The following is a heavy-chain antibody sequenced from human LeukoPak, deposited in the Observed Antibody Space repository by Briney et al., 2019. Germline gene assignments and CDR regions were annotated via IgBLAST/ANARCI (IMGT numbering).Heavy chain of an antibody. J-gene: IGHJ4*02. CDR3: ARAGGSGSIDY. D-gene: IGHD3-10*01. CDR1: GGSISSYY. V-gene: IGHV4-59*01. Sequence: PSETLSLTCTVSGGSISSYYWSWIRQPPGKGLEGIGYIYYSGSTNYNPSLKSRVTISVDTSKNQFSLKLSSVTAADTAVYYCARAGGSGSIDYWGQGTLVTVSS. CDR2: IYYSGST.